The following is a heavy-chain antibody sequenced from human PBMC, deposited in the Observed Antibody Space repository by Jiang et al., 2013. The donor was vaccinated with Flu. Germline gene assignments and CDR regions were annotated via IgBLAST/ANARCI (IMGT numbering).Heavy chain of an antibody. CDR2: IKQDGSDK. D-gene: IGHD6-13*01. V-gene: IGHV3-7*01. CDR3: AKGGQSSSWFWIS. CDR1: GFIYNKYW. Sequence: QLVESGGGLVQPGGSLRLSCAASGFIYNKYWMTWVRQAPGKGLEWVANIKQDGSDKYYVDSVKGRFTISRDNAKNSLYLQMNSLRGEDTAVYYCAKGGQSSSWFWISWGQGTLVTVSS. J-gene: IGHJ5*02.